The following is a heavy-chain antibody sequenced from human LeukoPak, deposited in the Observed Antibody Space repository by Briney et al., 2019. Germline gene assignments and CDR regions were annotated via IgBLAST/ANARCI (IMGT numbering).Heavy chain of an antibody. CDR1: GYTFTSYY. CDR2: INPSGGST. Sequence: ASVKVSCKASGYTFTSYYMHWVRQAPGQGLEWMGIINPSGGSTSYAQKFQGRVTMTRDMSTSTVYMELSSLRSEDTAVYYCAREAATAAAASWFDPWGQGTLVTVSS. V-gene: IGHV1-46*01. D-gene: IGHD6-13*01. CDR3: AREAATAAAASWFDP. J-gene: IGHJ5*02.